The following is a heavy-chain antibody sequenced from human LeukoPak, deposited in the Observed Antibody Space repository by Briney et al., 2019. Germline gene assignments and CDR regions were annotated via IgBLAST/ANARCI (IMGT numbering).Heavy chain of an antibody. CDR1: GYIFTAYY. CDR3: ARVQYYNILTGSFQY. CDR2: INPDSGDT. V-gene: IGHV1-2*02. J-gene: IGHJ4*02. Sequence: VASAKVSCKASGYIFTAYYLHWVRQAPGQGLEWMGWINPDSGDTKFAQKFQGRVSMTRDTSISTAYMELSGLRSDDTAYYFCARVQYYNILTGSFQYWGQGTLVTVSS. D-gene: IGHD3-9*01.